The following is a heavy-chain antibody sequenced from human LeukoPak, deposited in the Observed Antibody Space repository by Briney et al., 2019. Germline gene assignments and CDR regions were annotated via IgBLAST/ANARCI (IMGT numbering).Heavy chain of an antibody. CDR3: ASPREGRSDPGGDV. CDR2: IKQDGSEK. CDR1: GFTFSSYW. J-gene: IGHJ6*04. D-gene: IGHD1-26*01. V-gene: IGHV3-7*01. Sequence: QPGGSLRLSCAASGFTFSSYWMNWVRQAPGKGLEWVANIKQDGSEKNYMDSVKGRFIISRDNAKNSLFLQMNSLRAEDTAVYYCASPREGRSDPGGDVWGKGTAVTVSS.